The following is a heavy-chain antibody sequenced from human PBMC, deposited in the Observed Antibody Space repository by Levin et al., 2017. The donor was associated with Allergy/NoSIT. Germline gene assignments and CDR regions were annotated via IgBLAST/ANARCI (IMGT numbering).Heavy chain of an antibody. CDR1: GFTFSSYS. CDR2: ISSSSSTI. CDR3: ATTYSKPAYYYYGMDV. J-gene: IGHJ6*02. D-gene: IGHD4-11*01. Sequence: PGGSLRLSCAASGFTFSSYSMNWVRQAPGKGLEWVSYISSSSSTIYYADSVKGRFTISRDNAKNSLYLQMNSLRAEDTAVYYCATTYSKPAYYYYGMDVWGQGTTVTVSS. V-gene: IGHV3-48*01.